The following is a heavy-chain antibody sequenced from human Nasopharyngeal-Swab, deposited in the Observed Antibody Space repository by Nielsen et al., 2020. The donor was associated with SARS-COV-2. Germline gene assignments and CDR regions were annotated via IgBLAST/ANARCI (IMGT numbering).Heavy chain of an antibody. J-gene: IGHJ4*02. CDR3: ARETYGDRSY. CDR1: GFTFSSYS. D-gene: IGHD4-17*01. Sequence: GSLKISCAASGFTFSSYSMNWVRQAPGKGLEWVSSISSSSSYIYYADSVKGRFTISRDNAKNSLYLQMNSLRAEDTAVYYCARETYGDRSYWGQGTLVIVSS. CDR2: ISSSSSYI. V-gene: IGHV3-21*01.